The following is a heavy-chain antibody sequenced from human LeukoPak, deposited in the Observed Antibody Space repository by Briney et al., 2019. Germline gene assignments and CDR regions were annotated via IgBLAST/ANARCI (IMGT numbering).Heavy chain of an antibody. CDR2: IYHSGST. J-gene: IGHJ4*02. CDR3: ARDLPTYCGGDCYSGGFDY. V-gene: IGHV4-31*03. D-gene: IGHD2-21*02. CDR1: GGSISSGVYY. Sequence: SEILSLTCTVSGGSISSGVYYWSWIRQHPGKGLEWIGYIYHSGSTYYNPSLKSRVTISLDTSKNQFSLKLSSATAADTAVYYCARDLPTYCGGDCYSGGFDYWGQGTLVTVSP.